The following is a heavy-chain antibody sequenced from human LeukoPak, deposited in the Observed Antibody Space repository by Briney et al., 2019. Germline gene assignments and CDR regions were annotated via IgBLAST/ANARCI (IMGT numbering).Heavy chain of an antibody. CDR1: GGSMSSHY. J-gene: IGHJ2*01. V-gene: IGHV4-59*11. CDR2: MHSNGRT. CDR3: AGETIMIFGVGLGYYDL. Sequence: PSETLSLTCTVSGGSMSSHYWSWIRQAPGKGLEWLRHMHSNGRTNYKSSLQSRVTISLDTSRNQFSLKMTSVTAADTAVYFCAGETIMIFGVGLGYYDLWGRGTLATVSS. D-gene: IGHD3-3*01.